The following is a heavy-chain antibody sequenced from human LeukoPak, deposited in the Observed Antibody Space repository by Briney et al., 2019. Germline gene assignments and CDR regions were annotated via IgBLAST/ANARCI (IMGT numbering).Heavy chain of an antibody. CDR3: ARCGSRDGYYYFDY. Sequence: PGRSLRLSCAASGFTVSSNYMSWVRQAPGKGLEWVSVIYSGGSTYYADSVKGRFTISRDNSKNTLYLQMNSLRAEDTAVYYCARCGSRDGYYYFDYWGQGTLVTVSS. V-gene: IGHV3-66*01. CDR1: GFTVSSNY. D-gene: IGHD5-24*01. CDR2: IYSGGST. J-gene: IGHJ4*02.